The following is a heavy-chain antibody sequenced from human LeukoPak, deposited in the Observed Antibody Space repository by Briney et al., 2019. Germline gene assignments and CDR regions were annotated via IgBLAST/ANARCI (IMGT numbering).Heavy chain of an antibody. Sequence: GGSLRLSCAASGFTFSSYWMHWVRQAPGKGLVWVSRINTDGSSTSYADSVKGRFTISRDNAKNTLYLQMNSLRAEDTAVYYCARESGIAAALDLWGQGTLVTISS. CDR3: ARESGIAAALDL. V-gene: IGHV3-74*01. CDR1: GFTFSSYW. CDR2: INTDGSST. J-gene: IGHJ5*02. D-gene: IGHD6-13*01.